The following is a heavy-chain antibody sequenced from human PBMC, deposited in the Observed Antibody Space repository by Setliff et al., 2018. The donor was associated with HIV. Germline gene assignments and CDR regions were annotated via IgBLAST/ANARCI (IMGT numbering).Heavy chain of an antibody. CDR2: VRFDGNDK. CDR1: GIIFSNYG. J-gene: IGHJ4*02. Sequence: GGSLRLSCAASGIIFSNYGMHWVRRAPGKGLEWVAYVRFDGNDKYYRDSVKGRFTISRDNHKKTLSLQMNSLRAEDTAVYYCARDVRYFDWPDYFDYWGQGTLVTVSS. D-gene: IGHD3-9*01. V-gene: IGHV3-30*02. CDR3: ARDVRYFDWPDYFDY.